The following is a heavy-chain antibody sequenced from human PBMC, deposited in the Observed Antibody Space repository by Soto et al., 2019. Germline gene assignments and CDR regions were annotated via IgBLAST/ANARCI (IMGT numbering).Heavy chain of an antibody. Sequence: EVQLVESGGGLVKPGGSLRLSCAASGFTFTNTWMNWVRQAPGKGLEWVGRIKSKADGGTTDYAAPVKGRFSISRDDSKDTLYLYMTGLKVEDTAVYYCTTVRTYWGQGTLVTVSS. J-gene: IGHJ4*02. V-gene: IGHV3-15*07. CDR1: GFTFTNTW. CDR2: IKSKADGGTT. CDR3: TTVRTY.